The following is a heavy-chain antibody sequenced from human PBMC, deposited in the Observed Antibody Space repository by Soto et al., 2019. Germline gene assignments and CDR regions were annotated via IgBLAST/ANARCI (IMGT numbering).Heavy chain of an antibody. D-gene: IGHD3-3*01. CDR2: IIPIFGTA. CDR3: ASSRDYDFWSGPSSPNWFDH. CDR1: GGTFSSYA. V-gene: IGHV1-69*06. J-gene: IGHJ5*02. Sequence: ASVKVSCKASGGTFSSYAISWVRQAPGQGLEWMGGIIPIFGTANYAQKFQGRVTITADKSTSTAYMELSSLRSEDTAVYYCASSRDYDFWSGPSSPNWFDHWGQGTLVTVSS.